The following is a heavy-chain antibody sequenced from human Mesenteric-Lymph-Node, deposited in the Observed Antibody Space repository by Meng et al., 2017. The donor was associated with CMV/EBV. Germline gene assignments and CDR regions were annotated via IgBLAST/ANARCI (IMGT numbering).Heavy chain of an antibody. D-gene: IGHD2-21*02. CDR2: IYYSGTT. Sequence: SETLSLTCTVSGGSISSGGYYWGWIRQPPGKGLEWIGNIYYSGTTHYNPSLKSRVTLSLDTSKNQLSLKLESVTAADTATYYCARDTIHCNDDCYFNYWGQGTLVTVSS. CDR1: GGSISSGGYY. V-gene: IGHV4-39*07. CDR3: ARDTIHCNDDCYFNY. J-gene: IGHJ4*02.